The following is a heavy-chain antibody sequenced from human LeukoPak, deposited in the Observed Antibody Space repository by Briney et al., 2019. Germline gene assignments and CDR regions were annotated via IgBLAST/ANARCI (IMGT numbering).Heavy chain of an antibody. D-gene: IGHD6-13*01. CDR3: ARGRGITTARGVRP. CDR1: GGSISSSSYY. J-gene: IGHJ5*02. V-gene: IGHV4-39*07. Sequence: SETLSLTCTVSGGSISSSSYYWGWIRQPPGKGLEWIGSIYYSGSTYYNPSLKSRVTISVDTSKNQFSLKLSSVTAADTAVYYCARGRGITTARGVRPWGQGTLVTVSS. CDR2: IYYSGST.